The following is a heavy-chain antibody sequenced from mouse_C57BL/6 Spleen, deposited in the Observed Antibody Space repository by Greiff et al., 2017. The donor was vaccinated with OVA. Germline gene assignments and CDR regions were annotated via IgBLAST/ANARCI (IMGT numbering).Heavy chain of an antibody. J-gene: IGHJ4*01. CDR2: INPSSGYT. V-gene: IGHV1-4*01. CDR3: SRYNGVDY. Sequence: QVQLKESGAELARPGASVKMSCKASGYTFTSYSMHWVKQRPGQGLEWIGKINPSSGYTKYNQKFKDKATLTADKSSSTAYMQLGSLTSEDSAVYYSSRYNGVDYWGQGTSLTVSS. D-gene: IGHD1-3*01. CDR1: GYTFTSYS.